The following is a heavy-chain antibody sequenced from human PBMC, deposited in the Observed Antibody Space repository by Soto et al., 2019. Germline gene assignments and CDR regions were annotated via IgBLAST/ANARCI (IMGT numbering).Heavy chain of an antibody. V-gene: IGHV3-74*01. CDR2: INSAGSST. D-gene: IGHD6-19*01. J-gene: IGHJ4*02. Sequence: EVQLVESGGGLVQPGGSLRLSCAASGFTFSSYWMHWVRQAPGKGLVWVSRINSAGSSTSYADSVKGRFTISRDNAKNTLELQMNSLRAEDTAVYYCAVAVAGPTAIGYWGQGTLVTVSS. CDR1: GFTFSSYW. CDR3: AVAVAGPTAIGY.